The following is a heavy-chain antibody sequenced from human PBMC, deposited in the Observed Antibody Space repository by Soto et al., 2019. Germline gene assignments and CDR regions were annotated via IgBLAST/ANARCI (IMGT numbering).Heavy chain of an antibody. CDR3: ARGEDGNGWYREY. J-gene: IGHJ4*02. CDR2: ISAYNGNT. Sequence: QVQLVQSGAEVKKPGASVRVSCKASGYTFTNYDITWVRQAPGQGLEWMGWISAYNGNTNYAQNLQGRVTMTADTATGTAYMELRSLRSDDTAVYYCARGEDGNGWYREYWGQGTLVTVSS. V-gene: IGHV1-18*01. D-gene: IGHD6-19*01. CDR1: GYTFTNYD.